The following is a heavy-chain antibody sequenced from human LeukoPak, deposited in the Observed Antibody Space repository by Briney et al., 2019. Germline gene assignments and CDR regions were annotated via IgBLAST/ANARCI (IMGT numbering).Heavy chain of an antibody. D-gene: IGHD6-19*01. Sequence: SLTLSLTCTVSGGSISSGSYYCSWIRQPAGKGLEWIGRIYTSGSTNYNPSLKSRVTISVDTSKNQFSLKLSSVTAADTAVYYCARDLYSSGWSTFDAFDIWGQGTMVTVSS. CDR2: IYTSGST. CDR3: ARDLYSSGWSTFDAFDI. J-gene: IGHJ3*02. V-gene: IGHV4-61*02. CDR1: GGSISSGSYY.